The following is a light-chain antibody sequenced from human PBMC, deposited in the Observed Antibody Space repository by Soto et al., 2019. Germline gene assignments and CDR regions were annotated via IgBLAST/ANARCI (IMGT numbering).Light chain of an antibody. J-gene: IGLJ7*01. CDR3: AAWDDSLNGAV. CDR1: NSNIGSNT. V-gene: IGLV1-44*01. Sequence: QAVVTQPPSASGTPGQKVTISCSGSNSNIGSNTVNWYQQLPGTAPKLLIYTNNQRPSGVPDRFSGSKSGTSASLGISGLQSEDEAHYYCAAWDDSLNGAVFGGGTQLTVL. CDR2: TNN.